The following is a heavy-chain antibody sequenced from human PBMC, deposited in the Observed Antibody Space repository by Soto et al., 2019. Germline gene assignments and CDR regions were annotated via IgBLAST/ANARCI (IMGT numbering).Heavy chain of an antibody. CDR3: VKSPSLSIAAAGPFDY. CDR2: ISSNGGST. V-gene: IGHV3-64D*08. Sequence: SLRLSCSASGFTFSSYAMHWVRQAPGKGLEYVSAISSNGGSTYYADSVKGRFTISRDNSKNTLYLQMSSLRAEDTAVYYCVKSPSLSIAAAGPFDYWGQGTLVTVSS. D-gene: IGHD6-13*01. CDR1: GFTFSSYA. J-gene: IGHJ4*02.